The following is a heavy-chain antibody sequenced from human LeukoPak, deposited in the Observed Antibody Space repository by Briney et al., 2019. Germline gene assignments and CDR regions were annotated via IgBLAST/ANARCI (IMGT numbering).Heavy chain of an antibody. CDR1: GYSFTNYW. J-gene: IGHJ4*02. V-gene: IGHV5-51*01. Sequence: GESLKISCRGSGYSFTNYWIGWVRQMPGKGLEWVGIISPADSDTRYSPSFQGQVTISADKSITTAYLQWSSLKASDTAIYYCARREETSMVAYWGQGTLVTVSS. D-gene: IGHD5-18*01. CDR3: ARREETSMVAY. CDR2: ISPADSDT.